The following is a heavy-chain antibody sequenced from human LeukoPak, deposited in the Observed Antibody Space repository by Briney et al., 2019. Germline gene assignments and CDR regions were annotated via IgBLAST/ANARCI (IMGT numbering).Heavy chain of an antibody. Sequence: PSETLSLTCAVYGGSFSGYYWSWIRQPPGKGLEWIGEINHSGSTNYNPSLKSQVTISVDTSKNQFSLKLSSVTAADTAVYYCASRLWFGVNWFDRWGQGTLVTVSS. CDR3: ASRLWFGVNWFDR. V-gene: IGHV4-34*01. J-gene: IGHJ5*02. CDR2: INHSGST. D-gene: IGHD3-10*01. CDR1: GGSFSGYY.